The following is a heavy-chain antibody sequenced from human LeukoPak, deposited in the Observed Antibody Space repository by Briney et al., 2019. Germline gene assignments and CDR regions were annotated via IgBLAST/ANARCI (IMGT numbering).Heavy chain of an antibody. Sequence: PGGSLRLSCGASGFTFSNYWMHWVRQAPGKGLVWVSRIDGDGTTANYAESVKGRFTISRDNANNTLYLQINSLSAEDTAVYYCYVHHYYYYMDVWGKGTTVTVSS. V-gene: IGHV3-74*01. CDR1: GFTFSNYW. CDR3: YVHHYYYYMDV. D-gene: IGHD3-16*01. CDR2: IDGDGTTA. J-gene: IGHJ6*03.